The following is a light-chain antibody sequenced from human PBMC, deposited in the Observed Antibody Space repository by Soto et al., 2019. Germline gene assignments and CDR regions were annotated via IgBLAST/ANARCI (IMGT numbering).Light chain of an antibody. Sequence: DIQVTQSPSSLSTPEGDRVNITCLASQCISNYLAWFQQKPGKVPKLLIYAASALQSGFPSRFSGSGSGTDFTLTISGLYAEEFVGYYCQQPGLRSITLGQEAR. CDR2: AAS. J-gene: IGKJ5*01. CDR1: QCISNY. V-gene: IGKV1-27*01. CDR3: QQPGLRSIT.